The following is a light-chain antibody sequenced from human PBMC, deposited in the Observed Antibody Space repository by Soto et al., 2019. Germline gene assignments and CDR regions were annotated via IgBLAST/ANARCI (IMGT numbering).Light chain of an antibody. CDR1: SGHSSYA. CDR2: LNSDGSH. V-gene: IGLV4-69*01. Sequence: QLVLTQSPSASASLGASVKLTCTLSSGHSSYAIAWHQQEPEKGPRYLMKLNSDGSHSKGDGIPDRFSGSSSGAERYLTIASLQYEDEAYYYCPSWVGSGNVVFGGGTKLTVL. CDR3: PSWVGSGNVV. J-gene: IGLJ2*01.